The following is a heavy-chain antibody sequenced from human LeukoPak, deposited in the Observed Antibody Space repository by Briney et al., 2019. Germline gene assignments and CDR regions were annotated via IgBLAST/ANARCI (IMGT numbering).Heavy chain of an antibody. D-gene: IGHD3-22*01. CDR1: GGSFSGYY. CDR3: ARGGGSMYYYDSSGYTT. J-gene: IGHJ5*02. V-gene: IGHV4-34*01. Sequence: RTSETLSLTCAVYGGSFSGYYWSWIRQPPGKGLEWIGEINHSGSTNYNPSLKSRVTISVDTSKNQFSLKLSSVTAADTAVYYCARGGGSMYYYDSSGYTTWGQGTLVTVSS. CDR2: INHSGST.